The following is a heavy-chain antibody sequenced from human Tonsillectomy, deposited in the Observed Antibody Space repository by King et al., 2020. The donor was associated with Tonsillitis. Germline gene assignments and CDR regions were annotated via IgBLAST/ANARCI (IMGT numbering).Heavy chain of an antibody. J-gene: IGHJ4*02. CDR3: EGGWK. Sequence: LQLQESGPGLVKPSQTLSLTCTVSGGSISSGGYYWSWIRQPAGKGREWLGRIKTSGNTDYNPSLKSRVHMSIDTSKNQFSLWLTSVTAADTAVYYCEGGWKWGRGTLVTVSS. CDR1: GGSISSGGYY. D-gene: IGHD1-1*01. CDR2: IKTSGNT. V-gene: IGHV4-61*02.